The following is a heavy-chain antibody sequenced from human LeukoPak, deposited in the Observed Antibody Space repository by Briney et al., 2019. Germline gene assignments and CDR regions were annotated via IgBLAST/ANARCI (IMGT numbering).Heavy chain of an antibody. J-gene: IGHJ4*02. CDR3: AVNGVAAYYFDY. V-gene: IGHV3-74*01. D-gene: IGHD2-15*01. Sequence: GRSLRLSCAASGFTFSSYAMHWVRQAPGKGLVWVSRINSDGRSTNYADSVKGRFTISRDNAKNTLYLQMNSLRAEDTAVYYCAVNGVAAYYFDYWGQGTLVTVSS. CDR2: INSDGRST. CDR1: GFTFSSYA.